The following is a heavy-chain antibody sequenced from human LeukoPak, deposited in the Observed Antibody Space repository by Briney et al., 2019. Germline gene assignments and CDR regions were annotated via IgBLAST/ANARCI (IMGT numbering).Heavy chain of an antibody. D-gene: IGHD3-22*01. V-gene: IGHV4-59*01. Sequence: SETLSLTCTVSGGXISSYYCSWIRQPPGKGLEWIGYIYYSESTNCNPSLKSRVTISVDTSKNQFSLKLSSVTAADTAVYYCARSGDNSGYGYYYYGMDVWGQGTTVTVSS. CDR1: GGXISSYY. CDR2: IYYSEST. CDR3: ARSGDNSGYGYYYYGMDV. J-gene: IGHJ6*02.